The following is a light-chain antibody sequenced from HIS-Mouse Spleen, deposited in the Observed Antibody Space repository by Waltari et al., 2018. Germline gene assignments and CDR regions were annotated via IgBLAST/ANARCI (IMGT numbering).Light chain of an antibody. Sequence: QSALTQPASVSGSPGQSITIPCTGTSSDVGCYNLVSWYQQHPGKAPKLMSYGGSKRTSGGAKRFSGSKPGNTASLTIAGLQAEDEADYYCCSYAGSSTWVFGGGTKLTVL. CDR3: CSYAGSSTWV. CDR1: SSDVGCYNL. V-gene: IGLV2-23*01. CDR2: GGS. J-gene: IGLJ3*02.